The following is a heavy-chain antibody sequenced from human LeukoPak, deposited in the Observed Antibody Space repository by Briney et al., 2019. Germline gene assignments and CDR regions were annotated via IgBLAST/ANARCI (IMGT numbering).Heavy chain of an antibody. CDR2: ISSNGGST. V-gene: IGHV3-64*01. CDR3: ARRSGYRADAFDY. J-gene: IGHJ4*02. CDR1: GFTFSSYA. Sequence: GGSLRLSRAASGFTFSSYAMHWVRQAPGKGLEYVSAISSNGGSTYYANSMKGRFTISRDNSKNTLYLQMGSLRAEDMAVYYCARRSGYRADAFDYWGQGTLVTVSS. D-gene: IGHD3-22*01.